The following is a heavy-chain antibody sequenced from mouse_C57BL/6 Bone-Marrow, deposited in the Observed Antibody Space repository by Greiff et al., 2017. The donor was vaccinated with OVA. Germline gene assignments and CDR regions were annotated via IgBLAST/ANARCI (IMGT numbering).Heavy chain of an antibody. J-gene: IGHJ4*01. CDR2: INPSNGGT. D-gene: IGHD3-2*02. CDR1: GYTFTSYW. CDR3: ARRGRQLRLWAMDY. V-gene: IGHV1-53*01. Sequence: VQLQQPGTELVKPGASVKLSCKASGYTFTSYWMPWVKQRPGQGLEWIGNINPSNGGTNYNEKFKSKATLTVDKSSSTAYMQLSSLTSEDSAFDYCARRGRQLRLWAMDYWGQGASVTVSS.